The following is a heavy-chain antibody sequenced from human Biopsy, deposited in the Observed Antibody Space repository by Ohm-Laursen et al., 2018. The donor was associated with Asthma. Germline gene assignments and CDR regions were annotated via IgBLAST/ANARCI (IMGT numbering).Heavy chain of an antibody. V-gene: IGHV3-9*01. CDR1: GFKFDEYT. CDR3: AKVRSDWVITETFDY. D-gene: IGHD3-22*01. J-gene: IGHJ4*02. CDR2: LSWNSATI. Sequence: SLRLSCTASGFKFDEYTMHWVRQAPGKGLEWVSVLSWNSATIGYADSVEGRFTISRDNAKNSVFLHMDSLRPEDTAFYYCAKVRSDWVITETFDYWGQGVLVTVSS.